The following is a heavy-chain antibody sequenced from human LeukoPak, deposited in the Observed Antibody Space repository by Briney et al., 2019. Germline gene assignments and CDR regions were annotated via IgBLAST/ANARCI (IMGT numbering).Heavy chain of an antibody. CDR1: GGSISSYY. Sequence: SETLSLTCTVSGGSISSYYWSWIRQPPGKGLEWIGYIYYSGSTNYNPSLKSRVTISVDTSKNQFSLKLSSVTAADAAVYYCARDGYYDNGELAFDIWGQGTMVTVSS. J-gene: IGHJ3*02. D-gene: IGHD3-22*01. CDR2: IYYSGST. V-gene: IGHV4-59*01. CDR3: ARDGYYDNGELAFDI.